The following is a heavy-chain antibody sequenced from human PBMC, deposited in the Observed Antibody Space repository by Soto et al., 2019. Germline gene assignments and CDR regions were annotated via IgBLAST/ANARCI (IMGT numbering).Heavy chain of an antibody. CDR3: ARAIKRWEVHYYFDY. V-gene: IGHV1-69*06. Sequence: QVVLLQSGAEVKEPGSSVRVSCKVSGSTFNNFAFSWVRQDPGHGPEWMGGIVVISKTADYSQGFRDRVTITGDTSTNTLYMDLRSLTFEDTAVYFCARAIKRWEVHYYFDYWGQGTLVTVSS. CDR2: IVVISKTA. CDR1: GSTFNNFA. J-gene: IGHJ4*02. D-gene: IGHD1-26*01.